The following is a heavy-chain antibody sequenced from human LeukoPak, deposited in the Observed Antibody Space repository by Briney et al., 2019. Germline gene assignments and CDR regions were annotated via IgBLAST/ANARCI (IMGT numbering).Heavy chain of an antibody. D-gene: IGHD2-2*01. CDR1: GFPFSVFW. CDR3: VGQLLRAV. CDR2: IKGDGGVQ. Sequence: GGSLRLSCTASGFPFSVFWISWVRQAQGKGREWVANIKGDGGVQDYADSMRGRLTISRDKAKNSVFLQMNSLRVDDTAVYYCVGQLLRAVWGKGTTVTVSS. V-gene: IGHV3-7*01. J-gene: IGHJ6*04.